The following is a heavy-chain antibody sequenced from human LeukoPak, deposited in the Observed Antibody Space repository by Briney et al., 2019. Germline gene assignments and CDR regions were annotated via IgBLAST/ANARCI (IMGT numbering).Heavy chain of an antibody. V-gene: IGHV4-59*01. CDR3: ARSLRHVYNNHVPYAINV. CDR1: GGSISTYY. Sequence: SETLSLTCSVSGGSISTYYWSWMRQSPEKGLEWIGHIYNSGANTNYNPSLKSRVTISVDTSKNEFSLKLSSVTAADTAVYYCARSLRHVYNNHVPYAINVWGQGKKVTVSP. CDR2: IYNSGANT. J-gene: IGHJ3*01. D-gene: IGHD5-24*01.